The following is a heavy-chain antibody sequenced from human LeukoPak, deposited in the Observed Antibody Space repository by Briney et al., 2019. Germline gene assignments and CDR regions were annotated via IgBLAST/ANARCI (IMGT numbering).Heavy chain of an antibody. Sequence: ASVNVSCKASGYTFTNYGISWVRQAPGQGLEWMGWSSPYNGKTNYAQKLQGRVTMTTDTSTSTAYMELRSLRSDDTAMYYCARGLLTFGGVIGGPQALEYFQHWGQGTLVTVSS. CDR2: SSPYNGKT. D-gene: IGHD3-16*02. CDR1: GYTFTNYG. J-gene: IGHJ1*01. CDR3: ARGLLTFGGVIGGPQALEYFQH. V-gene: IGHV1-18*01.